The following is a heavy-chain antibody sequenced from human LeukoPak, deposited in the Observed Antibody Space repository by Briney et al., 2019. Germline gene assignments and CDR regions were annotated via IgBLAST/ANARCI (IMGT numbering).Heavy chain of an antibody. CDR3: AKGGASGSHYYYGMDV. CDR2: VSGSGGST. V-gene: IGHV3-23*01. J-gene: IGHJ6*02. D-gene: IGHD3-10*01. CDR1: GFTFSSYG. Sequence: PGGPLRLSCAASGFTFSSYGMSWVRQAPGKGLEWVSAVSGSGGSTYYADSVKGRFTISRDNSKNTLYLQMNSLRAEDTAVYYCAKGGASGSHYYYGMDVWGQGTTVTVSS.